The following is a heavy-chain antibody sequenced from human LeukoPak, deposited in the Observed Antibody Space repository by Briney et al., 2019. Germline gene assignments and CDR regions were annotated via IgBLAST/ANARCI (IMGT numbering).Heavy chain of an antibody. CDR1: GFTFTGYY. D-gene: IGHD4-23*01. J-gene: IGHJ4*02. CDR2: INANGGGT. CDR3: ARGEVTVATPFVVY. Sequence: GASLKVSCKASGFTFTGYYIHWVRQAPGQGLEWMGWINANGGGTNYAQKFQGRVTMTRDTSIRTTYMTLSSLRSDDTAVYFCARGEVTVATPFVVYWGQGTLVTVSS. V-gene: IGHV1-2*02.